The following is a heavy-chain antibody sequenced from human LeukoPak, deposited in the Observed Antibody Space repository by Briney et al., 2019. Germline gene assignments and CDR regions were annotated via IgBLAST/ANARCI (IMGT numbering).Heavy chain of an antibody. V-gene: IGHV1-24*01. D-gene: IGHD3-22*01. J-gene: IGHJ4*02. CDR1: GYTLTELS. Sequence: ASVKVSCKVSGYTLTELSMHWVRQAPGKGLEWMGGFDPEDGETIYAQKFQGRVTMTEDTSTDTAYMELSSLRAEDTAVYYCARERYYYDSTYYYVKYFDYWGQGTLVTVSS. CDR3: ARERYYYDSTYYYVKYFDY. CDR2: FDPEDGET.